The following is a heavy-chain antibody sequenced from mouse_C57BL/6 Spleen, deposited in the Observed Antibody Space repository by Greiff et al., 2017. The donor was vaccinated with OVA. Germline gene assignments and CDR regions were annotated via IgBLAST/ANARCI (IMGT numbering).Heavy chain of an antibody. D-gene: IGHD2-4*01. V-gene: IGHV5-6*01. CDR3: ARHGIYYDYERYFDV. CDR2: ISSGGSYT. J-gene: IGHJ1*03. CDR1: GFTFSSYG. Sequence: EVQRVESGGDLVKPGGSLKLSCAASGFTFSSYGMSWVRQTPDKRLEWVATISSGGSYTYYPDSVKGRFTISRDNAKNTLYLQMSSLKSEDTAMYYCARHGIYYDYERYFDVWGTGTTVTVSS.